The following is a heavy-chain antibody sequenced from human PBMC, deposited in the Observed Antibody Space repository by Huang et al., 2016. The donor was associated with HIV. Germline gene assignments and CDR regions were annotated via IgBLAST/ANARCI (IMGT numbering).Heavy chain of an antibody. V-gene: IGHV3-7*01. CDR3: ARGFQAKPGDY. Sequence: EVHLVESGGGLVRPGRSLRLSCAASGFTFRSYWMNWVRQAAGRGLEWVANLNLDGSERFYVDSVRGRFTIARDNANNSVSLQLNSLKAEDTGVYYCARGFQAKPGDYWGQGTLVTVSS. J-gene: IGHJ4*02. CDR2: LNLDGSER. CDR1: GFTFRSYW.